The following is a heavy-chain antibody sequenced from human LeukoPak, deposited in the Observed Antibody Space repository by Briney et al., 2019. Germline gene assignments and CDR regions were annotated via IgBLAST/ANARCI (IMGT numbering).Heavy chain of an antibody. D-gene: IGHD3-10*01. CDR3: AQDFPNLAIIMAN. V-gene: IGHV3-30*18. J-gene: IGHJ4*02. CDR1: GFSFSTYA. CDR2: ISNDGNNE. Sequence: GGSLRLSCAASGFSFSTYAMHWVRQAPGKGLEWVALISNDGNNEYYVGSVRGRFTISRDNSKNTLFLQMNSLRAEDTAVYYCAQDFPNLAIIMANWGQGTLVTVSS.